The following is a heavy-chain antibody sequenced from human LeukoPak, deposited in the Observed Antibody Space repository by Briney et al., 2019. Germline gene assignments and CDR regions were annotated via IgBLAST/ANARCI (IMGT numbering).Heavy chain of an antibody. CDR1: GGSISSYY. D-gene: IGHD5-12*01. CDR3: ARVVYSGYDFRGAMDV. V-gene: IGHV4-59*01. CDR2: IYSTGST. J-gene: IGHJ6*03. Sequence: SGTLSLTCTIAGGSISSYYWSWNRQPPGKGLEWIGYIYSTGSTNHNPSPKSRGTISVDTSKNQFSLKLSSVTAADTAVYYCARVVYSGYDFRGAMDVWGKGTTVTVSS.